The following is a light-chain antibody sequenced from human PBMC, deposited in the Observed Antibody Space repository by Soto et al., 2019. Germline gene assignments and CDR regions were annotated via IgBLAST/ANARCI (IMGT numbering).Light chain of an antibody. CDR3: QQSYTTPVYS. J-gene: IGKJ2*01. V-gene: IGKV3-11*01. Sequence: EIVLTQSPATLSLSPGERATLSCRASKRVSTYLAWYQQKPGQAPRLFIYDASNRATGIPGRFSGSGSGTDFTLTISSLEPEDFATYFCQQSYTTPVYSFGQGTKVEIK. CDR1: KRVSTY. CDR2: DAS.